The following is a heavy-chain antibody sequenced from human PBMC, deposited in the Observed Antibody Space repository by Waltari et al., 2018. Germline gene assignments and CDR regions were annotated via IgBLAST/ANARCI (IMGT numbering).Heavy chain of an antibody. V-gene: IGHV3-21*04. CDR3: ARGPYYYDSSGYY. J-gene: IGHJ4*02. CDR2: ISGSNSYI. D-gene: IGHD3-22*01. CDR1: GFTFSSYS. Sequence: EVQLVESGGGLVKPGGSLRLSCAASGFTFSSYSMNWVRQAPGKGLEWVSSISGSNSYIYYADSVKGRFTISRDNSKNTLYLQMNSLRAEDTAVYYCARGPYYYDSSGYYWGQGTLVTVSS.